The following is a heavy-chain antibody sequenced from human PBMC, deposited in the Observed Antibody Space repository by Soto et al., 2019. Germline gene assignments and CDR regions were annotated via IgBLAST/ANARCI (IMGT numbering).Heavy chain of an antibody. CDR1: GFTFSSYW. Sequence: GGSLRLSCAASGFTFSSYWMSWVRQAPGKGLEWVANIKQDGSEKYYVDSVKGRFTISRDNAKNSLYLQMNSLKAEDTAVYYCARVRAIAVAGVGGGDAFDIWGQGTMVTVSS. V-gene: IGHV3-7*01. CDR3: ARVRAIAVAGVGGGDAFDI. D-gene: IGHD6-19*01. CDR2: IKQDGSEK. J-gene: IGHJ3*02.